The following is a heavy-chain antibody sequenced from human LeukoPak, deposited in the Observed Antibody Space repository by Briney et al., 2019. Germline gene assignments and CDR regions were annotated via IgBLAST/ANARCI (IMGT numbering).Heavy chain of an antibody. CDR2: ISSSSSYI. V-gene: IGHV3-21*01. D-gene: IGHD5-24*01. Sequence: GGSLRLSXAASGFTFSSYSMNWVRQAQGKGLEWVSSISSSSSYIYYADSVKGRFTISRDNAKNSLYLQMNSLRAEDTAVYYCARDRDGYNRLDYWGQGTLVTVSS. J-gene: IGHJ4*02. CDR3: ARDRDGYNRLDY. CDR1: GFTFSSYS.